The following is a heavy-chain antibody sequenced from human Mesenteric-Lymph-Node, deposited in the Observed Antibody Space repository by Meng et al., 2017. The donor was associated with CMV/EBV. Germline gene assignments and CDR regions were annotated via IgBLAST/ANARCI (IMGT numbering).Heavy chain of an antibody. CDR3: AKGGVYCYGDCYSASF. CDR1: GFTVSTNY. V-gene: IGHV3-53*01. Sequence: LSLTCAASGFTVSTNYMSWVRQAPEKGLEWVSVIYTGGSTYYADSVKGRFTISRDNSENTLYLQMNSLRAEDTAIYYCAKGGVYCYGDCYSASFGGQGTLVTVSS. J-gene: IGHJ4*02. CDR2: IYTGGST. D-gene: IGHD2-21*01.